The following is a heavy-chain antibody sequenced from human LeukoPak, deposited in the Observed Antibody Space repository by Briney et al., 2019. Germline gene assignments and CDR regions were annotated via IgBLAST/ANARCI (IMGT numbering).Heavy chain of an antibody. CDR2: IYSGGST. D-gene: IGHD6-19*01. CDR1: GVTVSSNY. Sequence: GGTLRLSCAASGVTVSSNYMSGGRHALGKGLEWVSVIYSGGSTYYADSVKGRFTISRDNSKNTLYLQMNSLRAEDTAVYYRASSSGWSLFVYWGQGTLVTVSS. CDR3: ASSSGWSLFVY. V-gene: IGHV3-53*01. J-gene: IGHJ4*02.